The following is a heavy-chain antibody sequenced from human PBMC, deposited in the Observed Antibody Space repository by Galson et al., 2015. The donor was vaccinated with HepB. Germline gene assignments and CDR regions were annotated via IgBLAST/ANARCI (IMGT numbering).Heavy chain of an antibody. Sequence: ETLSLTCTVSGGSISSSSYYWGWIRQPPGKGLEWIGSIYYSGSTYYNPSLKSRVTISVDTSKNQFSLKLSSVTAADTAVYYCASLTFDDILTGYYTDWGQGTLVTVSS. D-gene: IGHD3-9*01. J-gene: IGHJ4*02. CDR1: GGSISSSSYY. CDR2: IYYSGST. CDR3: ASLTFDDILTGYYTD. V-gene: IGHV4-39*01.